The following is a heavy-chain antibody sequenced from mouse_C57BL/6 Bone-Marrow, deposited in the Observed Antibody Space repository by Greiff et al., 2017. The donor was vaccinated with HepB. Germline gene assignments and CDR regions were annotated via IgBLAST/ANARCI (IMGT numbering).Heavy chain of an antibody. D-gene: IGHD2-3*01. CDR2: IYPRSGNT. CDR1: GYTFTSYG. J-gene: IGHJ2*01. V-gene: IGHV1-81*01. CDR3: ARDGYYVDY. Sequence: LVESGAELARPGASVKLSCKASGYTFTSYGISWVKQRTGQGLEWIGEIYPRSGNTYYNEKFKGKATLTADKSSSTAYMELRSLTSEDSAVYFCARDGYYVDYWGQGTTLTVSS.